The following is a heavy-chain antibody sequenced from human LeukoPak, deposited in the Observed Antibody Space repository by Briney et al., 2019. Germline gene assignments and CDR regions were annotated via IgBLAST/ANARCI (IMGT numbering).Heavy chain of an antibody. CDR1: GFILSDYY. Sequence: GGSLRLSCAASGFILSDYYMSWIRQAPGKGLEWAAYISTNDRTTYYADSVKGRFTISRDNAKNSLYLQMNSLRAEDTAVYYCARAMIVVSNQFDYWGQGTLVTVSS. D-gene: IGHD3-22*01. V-gene: IGHV3-11*04. CDR3: ARAMIVVSNQFDY. CDR2: ISTNDRTT. J-gene: IGHJ4*02.